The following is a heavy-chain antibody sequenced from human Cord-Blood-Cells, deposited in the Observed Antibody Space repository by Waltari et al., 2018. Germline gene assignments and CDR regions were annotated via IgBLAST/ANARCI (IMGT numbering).Heavy chain of an antibody. CDR2: IYYSGST. J-gene: IGHJ4*01. D-gene: IGHD3-22*01. Sequence: QVQPQESGPGLVKPSQTLSLPCTVSGGSISSGGYYWSWIRQPPGKGLEWIGYIYYSGSTYYNPSLKSRVTISVDTSKNQFSLKLSSVTAADTVVYYCARLDDSSGYYFDYWGQGTLVTVSS. CDR3: ARLDDSSGYYFDY. CDR1: GGSISSGGYY. V-gene: IGHV4-31*03.